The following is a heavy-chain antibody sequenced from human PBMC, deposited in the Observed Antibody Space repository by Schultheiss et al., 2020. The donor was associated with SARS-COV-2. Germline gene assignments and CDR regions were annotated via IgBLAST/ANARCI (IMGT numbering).Heavy chain of an antibody. Sequence: SETLSLTCTVSGGSISSYYWSWIRQPPGKGLEWIGYIYYSGSTYYNPSLKSRVTISVDTSKNQFSLKLSSVTAADTAVYYCARDQSPLWTFDYWGQGTLVTVSS. CDR2: IYYSGST. V-gene: IGHV4-59*12. J-gene: IGHJ4*02. CDR3: ARDQSPLWTFDY. CDR1: GGSISSYY. D-gene: IGHD3-10*01.